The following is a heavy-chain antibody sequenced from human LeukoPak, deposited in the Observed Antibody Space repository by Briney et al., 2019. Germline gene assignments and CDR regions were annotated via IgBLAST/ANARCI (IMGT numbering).Heavy chain of an antibody. CDR3: AREFGVASPYFDY. Sequence: GGSLRLSCAASGFTFGSYSMNWVRQAPGKGLEWVSSISSSSSYIYYADSVKGRFTISRDNAKNSLYLQMNSLRAEDTALYYCAREFGVASPYFDYWGQGTLVTVSS. J-gene: IGHJ4*02. D-gene: IGHD3-3*01. V-gene: IGHV3-21*04. CDR2: ISSSSSYI. CDR1: GFTFGSYS.